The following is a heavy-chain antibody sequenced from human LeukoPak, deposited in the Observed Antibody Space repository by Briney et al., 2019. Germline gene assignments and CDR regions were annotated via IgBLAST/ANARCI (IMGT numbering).Heavy chain of an antibody. CDR3: VAGSGGDEWEPYGFDY. CDR2: IYHSGSN. J-gene: IGHJ4*02. CDR1: GYSISSGYY. Sequence: PSETLSLTCTVSGYSISSGYYWGWMRQPPGKGLEWIGSIYHSGSNYYNPSLKSRVTISVDTSKNQFSLKLNSVTAADTAVYYCVAGSGGDEWEPYGFDYWGQGTLVTVYS. D-gene: IGHD1-26*01. V-gene: IGHV4-38-2*02.